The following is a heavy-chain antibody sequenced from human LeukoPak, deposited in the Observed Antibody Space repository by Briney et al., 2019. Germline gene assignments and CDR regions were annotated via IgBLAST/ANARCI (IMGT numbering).Heavy chain of an antibody. D-gene: IGHD3-22*01. CDR2: IKQDGSVK. CDR1: GFTFSSYW. V-gene: IGHV3-7*01. CDR3: ARDSKTGLYYRRYHYMDV. Sequence: GGSLRLSCAASGFTFSSYWMTWVRQAPGKGLEWVANIKQDGSVKNYVDSVKGRFTISRDNAKNSLYLQMNSLRAEDTAVYYCARDSKTGLYYRRYHYMDVWGKGTTVTVSS. J-gene: IGHJ6*03.